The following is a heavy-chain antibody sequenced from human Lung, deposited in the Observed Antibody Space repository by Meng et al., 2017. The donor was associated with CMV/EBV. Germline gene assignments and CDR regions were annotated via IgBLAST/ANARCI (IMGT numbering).Heavy chain of an antibody. J-gene: IGHJ4*02. D-gene: IGHD6-19*01. CDR2: TYYRSKWYN. CDR3: VGGGGYTSGWHDY. V-gene: IGHV6-1*01. CDR1: DSVSSDSAA. Sequence: DSVSSDSAAWTWIRQSPSRGLEWLGKTYYRSKWYNDYAESVKGRITIYADTSKNQFSLQLISVTPEDTAVYYCVGGGGYTSGWHDYWGQGTLVTVSS.